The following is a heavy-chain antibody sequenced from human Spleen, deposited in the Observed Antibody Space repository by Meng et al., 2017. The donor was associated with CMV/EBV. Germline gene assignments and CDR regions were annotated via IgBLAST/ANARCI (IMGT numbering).Heavy chain of an antibody. J-gene: IGHJ6*02. CDR3: ARDSYSYYYGSGSYTYYYYGMDV. D-gene: IGHD3-10*01. V-gene: IGHV1-18*01. Sequence: ASVKVSCKASGYTFTSYGISWVRQAPGQGLEWMGWISAYNGNTNYAQKLQGRVTMTTDTSTSTAYMELRSLRSDDTAVYYCARDSYSYYYGSGSYTYYYYGMDVWGQGTTVPSP. CDR1: GYTFTSYG. CDR2: ISAYNGNT.